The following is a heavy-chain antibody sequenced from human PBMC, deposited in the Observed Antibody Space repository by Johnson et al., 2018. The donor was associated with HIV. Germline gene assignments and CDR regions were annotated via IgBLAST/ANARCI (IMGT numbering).Heavy chain of an antibody. CDR1: GFTFRSYW. CDR2: ISSDGSNK. Sequence: QVQLVESGGGVVQTGRSLRLSCAASGFTFRSYWMSWVRQAPGKGLEWMAVISSDGSNKYYADPVKGRFTISSDNSKNTLYLQMNSLRAEDTAVYYCARERNMIVVDDDAFDIWGQETMVTVSS. V-gene: IGHV3-30-3*01. CDR3: ARERNMIVVDDDAFDI. J-gene: IGHJ3*02. D-gene: IGHD3-22*01.